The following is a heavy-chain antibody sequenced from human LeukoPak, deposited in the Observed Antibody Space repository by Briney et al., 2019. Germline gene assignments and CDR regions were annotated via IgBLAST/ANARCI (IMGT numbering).Heavy chain of an antibody. J-gene: IGHJ6*03. V-gene: IGHV3-30*02. CDR3: AKDRYSYGSYYYYMDV. CDR1: GFTFSSYG. D-gene: IGHD5-18*01. CDR2: IRYDGSNK. Sequence: GGSLRLSCAASGFTFSSYGMHWVRQAPGKGLEWVAFIRYDGSNKYYADSVKGRFTISRDNSKDTLYLQMNSLRAEDTAVYYCAKDRYSYGSYYYYMDVWGKGTTVTVSS.